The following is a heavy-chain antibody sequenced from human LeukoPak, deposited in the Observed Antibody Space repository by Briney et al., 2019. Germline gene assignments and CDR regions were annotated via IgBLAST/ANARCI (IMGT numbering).Heavy chain of an antibody. CDR3: TTGGAWFGELPTIYFDY. D-gene: IGHD3-10*01. J-gene: IGHJ4*02. CDR1: GFTFSNAW. CDR2: IKSKTDGGTT. V-gene: IGHV3-15*01. Sequence: PGGSLRLSCAASGFTFSNAWMSWVRQAPGKGLERVGRIKSKTDGGTTDYAAPVKGRFTISRDDSKNTLYLQMNSLKTEDTAVYYCTTGGAWFGELPTIYFDYWGQGTLVTVSS.